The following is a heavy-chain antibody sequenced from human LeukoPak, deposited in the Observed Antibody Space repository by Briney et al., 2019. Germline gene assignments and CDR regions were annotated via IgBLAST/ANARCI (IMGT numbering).Heavy chain of an antibody. V-gene: IGHV3-30*03. CDR2: ISHDGDYA. D-gene: IGHD2-2*01. CDR1: GYTFSSYG. Sequence: GGSLRLSCAASGYTFSSYGVHWVRQAPGKGLEWVAMISHDGDYAEYADSVKGRFTISRDNSKKTMHVEMRSLRAEDTAVYYCWVGFCSFSTCYERRDGYYQFDVWGKGTTVIVSS. J-gene: IGHJ6*03. CDR3: WVGFCSFSTCYERRDGYYQFDV.